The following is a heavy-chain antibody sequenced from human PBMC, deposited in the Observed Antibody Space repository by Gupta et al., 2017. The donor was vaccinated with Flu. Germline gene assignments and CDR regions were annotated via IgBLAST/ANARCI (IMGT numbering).Heavy chain of an antibody. Sequence: EVQLLESGGDLVQPGGSLRLSCKASGFTFSNHAMIWVRQAPGKGLDWVSAISGTTGHTYYADSLKGRFTVSRDNSKNTGYLQMNSLTVEDTALYYCARDPSAWPRYKWFDPWGPGTLVTVSS. D-gene: IGHD4-17*01. V-gene: IGHV3-23*01. CDR3: ARDPSAWPRYKWFDP. CDR1: GFTFSNHA. CDR2: ISGTTGHT. J-gene: IGHJ5*02.